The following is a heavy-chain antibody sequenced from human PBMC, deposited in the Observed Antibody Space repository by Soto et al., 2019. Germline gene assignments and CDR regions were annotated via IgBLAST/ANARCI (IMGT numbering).Heavy chain of an antibody. V-gene: IGHV3-21*01. J-gene: IGHJ6*02. CDR3: XRKRITIFGVATYGMDV. CDR1: GFTFSGYS. CDR2: ISSSSSYI. Sequence: PGASLRLSCAASGFTFSGYSMNWVRQAPGKGLEWVSSISSSSSYIYYADSVKGRFTISRDNAKNSLYLQMNSLRAEDTAVYYCXRKRITIFGVATYGMDVWGQGTTVTVSS. D-gene: IGHD3-3*01.